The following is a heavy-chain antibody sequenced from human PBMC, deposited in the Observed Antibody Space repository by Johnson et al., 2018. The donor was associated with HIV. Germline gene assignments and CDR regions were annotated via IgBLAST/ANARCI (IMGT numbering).Heavy chain of an antibody. Sequence: VQLVESGGGLIQPGRSLRLSCAASGFTFSSYAMHWVRQAPGKGLEWVAVISSDGGSTRYADSVKGRFTISRDNSKNTLYLQMNSLRAEDTAVYYCAREAGTAFDIWGQGTMVTVSS. CDR1: GFTFSSYA. J-gene: IGHJ3*02. CDR3: AREAGTAFDI. CDR2: ISSDGGST. V-gene: IGHV3-30*04.